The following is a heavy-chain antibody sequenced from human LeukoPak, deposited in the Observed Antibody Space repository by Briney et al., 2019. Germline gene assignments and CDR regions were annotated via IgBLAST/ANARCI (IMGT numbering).Heavy chain of an antibody. V-gene: IGHV3-23*01. D-gene: IGHD6-19*01. Sequence: PGGSLRLXXXXSGXXLRSYAMSWVRQAPGKGLEWVSGISGSGAGTYYADSVKGRFTISRDNSKNTLYLQMNSLRAEDTAVYYCAKDLTYTSGWLLHYWGQGTLVTVSS. CDR3: AKDLTYTSGWLLHY. CDR2: ISGSGAGT. CDR1: GXXLRSYA. J-gene: IGHJ4*02.